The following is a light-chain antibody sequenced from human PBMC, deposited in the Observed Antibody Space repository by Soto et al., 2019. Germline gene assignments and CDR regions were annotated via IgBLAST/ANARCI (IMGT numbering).Light chain of an antibody. CDR3: QLYKAFSPWT. CDR2: DAS. CDR1: QNISSW. Sequence: DIQMTQSPSALSASVGDRVTITCRASQNISSWLAWYQQKPGKAPKSLIYDASSLESGVPSRLSGSGSGTEFTLTISTLQPDDSATYYCQLYKAFSPWTFGQGTKVEIK. J-gene: IGKJ1*01. V-gene: IGKV1-5*01.